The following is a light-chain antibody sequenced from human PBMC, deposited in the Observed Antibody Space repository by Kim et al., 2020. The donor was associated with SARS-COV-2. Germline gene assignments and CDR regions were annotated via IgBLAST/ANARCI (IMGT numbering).Light chain of an antibody. J-gene: IGLJ2*01. Sequence: QSITISRTGTRSDVGGYNYVSWYQQHPGKAPKLMIYDVSKRPSGVSNRFSGSKSGNTASLTISGLQAEDEADYYCSSYTSSSTYVVFGGGTQLTVL. V-gene: IGLV2-14*04. CDR1: RSDVGGYNY. CDR2: DVS. CDR3: SSYTSSSTYVV.